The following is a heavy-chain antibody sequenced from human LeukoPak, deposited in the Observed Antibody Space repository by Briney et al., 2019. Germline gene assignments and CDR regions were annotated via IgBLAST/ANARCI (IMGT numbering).Heavy chain of an antibody. CDR1: GGSISGGGYY. V-gene: IGHV4-61*02. J-gene: IGHJ3*02. CDR3: ARVSTWDVVPGALRVGYAFNI. Sequence: SETLSLTCTVSGGSISGGGYYWNWIRQPAGKGLEWIGRIYTGGSTNYNPSLKSRITISVDTSKNQFSLKLTSVTAADTAVYYCARVSTWDVVPGALRVGYAFNIWGQGTMVTVSS. D-gene: IGHD2-2*01. CDR2: IYTGGST.